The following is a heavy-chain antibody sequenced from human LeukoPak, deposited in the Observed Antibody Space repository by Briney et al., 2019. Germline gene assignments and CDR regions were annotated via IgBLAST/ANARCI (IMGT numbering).Heavy chain of an antibody. CDR2: MRGSDDTT. D-gene: IGHD2/OR15-2a*01. CDR3: AKVKGEYQSRDAFDI. CDR1: GFTFSNYA. J-gene: IGHJ3*02. V-gene: IGHV3-23*01. Sequence: GGSLRLSCEVSGFTFSNYAMTWVRQAPGKGLEWISSMRGSDDTTYYANSVKGRFTIFRDNSKNTLYLQMNSLRAEDTAVYYCAKVKGEYQSRDAFDIWGQGTMVTVSS.